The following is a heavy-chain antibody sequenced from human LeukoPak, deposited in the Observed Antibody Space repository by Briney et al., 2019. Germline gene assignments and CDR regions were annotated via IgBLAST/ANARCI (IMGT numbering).Heavy chain of an antibody. CDR3: ARVLSRGDY. CDR2: ISYDGSNK. Sequence: PGGSLRLSCAASGFTFSSYAMHWVRQAPGKGLEWVAVISYDGSNKYYADSVKGRFTISRDNSKNTLYLQMNSLRAEDTAVYYCARVLSRGDYWGQGTLVTVSS. J-gene: IGHJ4*02. CDR1: GFTFSSYA. V-gene: IGHV3-30*01.